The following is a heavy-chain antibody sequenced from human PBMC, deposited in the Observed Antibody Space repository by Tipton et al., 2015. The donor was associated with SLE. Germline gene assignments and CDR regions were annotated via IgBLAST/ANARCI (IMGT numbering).Heavy chain of an antibody. CDR3: SGQLLPLYGMDV. CDR2: IYSDGSSI. J-gene: IGHJ6*02. CDR1: GFPFSSYA. D-gene: IGHD6-6*01. Sequence: SLRLSCAASGFPFSSYAMSWVRQAPGRGLEWVSVIYSDGSSIYYADSVKGRFTISRDNSKNTLYLQMNSLRAEDTAVYYCSGQLLPLYGMDVWGQGTTVTVSS. V-gene: IGHV3-23*03.